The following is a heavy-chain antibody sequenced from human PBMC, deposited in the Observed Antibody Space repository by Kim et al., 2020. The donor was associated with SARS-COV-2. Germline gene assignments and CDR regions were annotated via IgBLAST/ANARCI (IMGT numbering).Heavy chain of an antibody. D-gene: IGHD2-2*01. CDR3: ARGIVVVPAAHFDY. V-gene: IGHV4-34*01. Sequence: NPSLKSRVTISVDTSKNQFSLKLSSVTAADTAVYYCARGIVVVPAAHFDYWGQGTLVTVSS. J-gene: IGHJ4*02.